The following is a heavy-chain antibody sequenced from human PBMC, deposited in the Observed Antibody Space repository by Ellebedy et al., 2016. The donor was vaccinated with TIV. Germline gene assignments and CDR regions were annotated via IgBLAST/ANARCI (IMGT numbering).Heavy chain of an antibody. V-gene: IGHV3-13*04. CDR3: ARFGYYYGMDV. J-gene: IGHJ6*02. D-gene: IGHD3-10*01. Sequence: GGSLRLSXAASGFTFSSYAMSWVRQATGKGLEWVSAIGTAGDTYYPGSVKGRFTISRENAKNSLYLQMNSLRAGDTAVYYCARFGYYYGMDVWGQGTTVTVSS. CDR1: GFTFSSYA. CDR2: IGTAGDT.